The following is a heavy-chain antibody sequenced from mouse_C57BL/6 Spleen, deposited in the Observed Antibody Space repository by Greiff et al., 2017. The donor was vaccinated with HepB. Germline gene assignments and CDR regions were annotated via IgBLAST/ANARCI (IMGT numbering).Heavy chain of an antibody. CDR3: TREQPPYYGSSHTGRFDY. J-gene: IGHJ2*01. Sequence: EVKVVESGEGLVKPGGSLKLSCAASGFTFSSYAMSWVRQTPEKRLEWVAYISSGGDYIYYADTVKGRFTISRDNARNTLYLQMSSLKSEDTAMYYCTREQPPYYGSSHTGRFDYWGQGTTLTVSS. D-gene: IGHD1-1*01. CDR2: ISSGGDYI. V-gene: IGHV5-9-1*02. CDR1: GFTFSSYA.